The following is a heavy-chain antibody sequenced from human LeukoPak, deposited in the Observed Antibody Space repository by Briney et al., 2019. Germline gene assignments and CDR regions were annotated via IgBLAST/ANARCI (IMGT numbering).Heavy chain of an antibody. CDR3: ARVFPNFGMDV. V-gene: IGHV3-33*01. Sequence: GRSLRLSCAASGFTFSSYGFHWVRQAPGKGLEWVAIIWYDGNNKYYADSVKGRFTISRDNSKNSVYLEMNSLRVEDTALYYCARVFPNFGMDVWGQGTTVTVSS. J-gene: IGHJ6*02. CDR1: GFTFSSYG. CDR2: IWYDGNNK. D-gene: IGHD3-10*02.